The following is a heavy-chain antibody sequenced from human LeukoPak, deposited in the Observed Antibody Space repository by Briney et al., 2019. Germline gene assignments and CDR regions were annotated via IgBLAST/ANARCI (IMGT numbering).Heavy chain of an antibody. CDR3: ATVRGYPNRFDP. J-gene: IGHJ5*02. V-gene: IGHV1-24*01. Sequence: ASVKVSCKVSGYTLTELSMHWVRQAPGKGLEWMGGFGPEDGETIYAQKFQGRVTMTEDTSTDTAYMELSSLRSEDTAVYCCATVRGYPNRFDPWGQGTLVTVSS. CDR1: GYTLTELS. CDR2: FGPEDGET. D-gene: IGHD3-10*01.